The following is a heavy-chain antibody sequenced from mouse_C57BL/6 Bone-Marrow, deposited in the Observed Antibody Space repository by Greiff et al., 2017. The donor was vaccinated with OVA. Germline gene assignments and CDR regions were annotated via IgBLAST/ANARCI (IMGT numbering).Heavy chain of an antibody. CDR2: ISSGSRTI. Sequence: EVMLVESGGGLVKPGGSLKLSCAASGFTFSDYGMHWVRQAPEKGLDWVAYISSGSRTIYYADTVKGRFTISSDNAKNPLFLQMTSLRSEDTAMYYCASFYDGYPAWFAYWGQGTLVTVSA. D-gene: IGHD2-3*01. CDR1: GFTFSDYG. J-gene: IGHJ3*01. CDR3: ASFYDGYPAWFAY. V-gene: IGHV5-17*01.